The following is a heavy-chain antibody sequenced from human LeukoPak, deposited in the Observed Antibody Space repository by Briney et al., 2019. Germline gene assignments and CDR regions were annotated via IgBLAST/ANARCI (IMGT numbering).Heavy chain of an antibody. CDR1: GFTFRDAW. D-gene: IGHD3-3*01. CDR2: IRSRADGGTA. J-gene: IGHJ1*01. Sequence: PGGSLRLSCAASGFTFRDAWMTWVRQAPGKGLEWIGRIRSRADGGTAEYATAVEGRFTISRDDSTNTLYLHMSNVKTEDTAVYYCAKHIYGVVIQQWGQGTLVTVSS. V-gene: IGHV3-15*01. CDR3: AKHIYGVVIQQ.